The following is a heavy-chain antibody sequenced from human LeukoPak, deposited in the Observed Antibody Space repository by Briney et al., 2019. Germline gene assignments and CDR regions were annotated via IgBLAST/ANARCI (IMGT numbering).Heavy chain of an antibody. V-gene: IGHV1-18*01. D-gene: IGHD3-10*01. J-gene: IGHJ4*02. Sequence: GASVKVSCKASGYTFTSYGISWVRQAPGQGLEWMGWISAYNGNTNYAQKLQGRVTMTTDTSTSTAYMELRSLRSDDTAVYYCARDTMVRGVIIMDYWGQGTLVTVSS. CDR2: ISAYNGNT. CDR3: ARDTMVRGVIIMDY. CDR1: GYTFTSYG.